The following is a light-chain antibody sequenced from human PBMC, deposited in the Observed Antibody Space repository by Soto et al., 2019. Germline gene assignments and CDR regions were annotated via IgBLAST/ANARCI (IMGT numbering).Light chain of an antibody. CDR2: GAS. J-gene: IGKJ3*01. CDR1: QDIRKY. V-gene: IGKV1-33*01. Sequence: DIQMTQSPSSLSASVGDRVTITCQASQDIRKYLNWYQQKPGRAPKLLIYGASNVETGVPSRLSGSGYGTDLTFTISSLQPEEIATYYCQHYDHLPPFTFGPGTKVAI. CDR3: QHYDHLPPFT.